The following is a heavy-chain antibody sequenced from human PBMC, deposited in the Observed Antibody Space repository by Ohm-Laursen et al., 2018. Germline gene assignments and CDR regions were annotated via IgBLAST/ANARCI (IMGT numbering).Heavy chain of an antibody. V-gene: IGHV4-4*07. CDR1: GRSLSSYY. Sequence: SDTLSLTCTVSGRSLSSYYWSWIRQPAGKGLEWIGRIYSSGSTNYNPSLKSRVTISVDTSKNQFSLRLSSVTAADTAVYYCARAFRDGYNDYWGQGTLVTVSA. J-gene: IGHJ4*02. CDR3: ARAFRDGYNDY. CDR2: IYSSGST. D-gene: IGHD5-24*01.